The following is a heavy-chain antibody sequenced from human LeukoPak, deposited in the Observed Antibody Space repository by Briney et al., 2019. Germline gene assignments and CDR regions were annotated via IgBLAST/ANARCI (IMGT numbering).Heavy chain of an antibody. CDR2: IYTSGST. V-gene: IGHV4-61*02. CDR3: ARGSAYYYDSSGYYFPGAFDY. D-gene: IGHD3-22*01. Sequence: SETLSLTCTVSGGSISSGSYYWSWIRQPAGKGLEWIGRIYTSGSTNYNPSLKSRVTISVDTSKNQFSLKLSSVTAADTAVYYCARGSAYYYDSSGYYFPGAFDYWGQGTLVTVSS. J-gene: IGHJ4*02. CDR1: GGSISSGSYY.